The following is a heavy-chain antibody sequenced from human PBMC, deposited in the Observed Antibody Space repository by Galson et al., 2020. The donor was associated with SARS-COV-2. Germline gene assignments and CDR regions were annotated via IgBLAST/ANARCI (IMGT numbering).Heavy chain of an antibody. V-gene: IGHV4-39*01. D-gene: IGHD3-9*01. Sequence: SETLSLTCTVPGGSVRSSGKYWVWIRQSPGKGLEYIGSIHYSGSTYYNPSLKIRVTTSVDTSKNQVSLKLSSVTAADTAVYYCARGAYDPLAGHYRDYGMDVWGQGTTVTVSS. CDR1: GGSVRSSGKY. J-gene: IGHJ6*02. CDR2: IHYSGST. CDR3: ARGAYDPLAGHYRDYGMDV.